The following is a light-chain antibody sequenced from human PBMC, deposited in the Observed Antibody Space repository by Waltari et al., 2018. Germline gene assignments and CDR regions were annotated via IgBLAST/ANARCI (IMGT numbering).Light chain of an antibody. Sequence: EIVMTQSPGSLSLSPGERASLPCWASQSVSTNVAWYQQRPGQAPRLLIHAASVRATGIPARFSGSGSGTEFTLTISTLQSEDFAVYYCQQYNDWMLSVGGGTKVDIK. CDR3: QQYNDWMLS. CDR2: AAS. V-gene: IGKV3-15*01. J-gene: IGKJ4*01. CDR1: QSVSTN.